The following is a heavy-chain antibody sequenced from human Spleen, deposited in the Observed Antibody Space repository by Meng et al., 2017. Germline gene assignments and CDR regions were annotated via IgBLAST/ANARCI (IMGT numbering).Heavy chain of an antibody. J-gene: IGHJ4*02. CDR2: IYWDDDK. CDR3: VHSRGISTNFGY. V-gene: IGHV2-5*02. CDR1: GFSLSTSRVG. D-gene: IGHD1-14*01. Sequence: QITLKESGPTLVKPTQILTLTCTVSGFSLSTSRVGVGWIRQPPGKALEWLALIYWDDDKRYSPFLKSRLTITKDTSKDQVVLTMTNMDPVDTATYYCVHSRGISTNFGYWGQGTLVTVSS.